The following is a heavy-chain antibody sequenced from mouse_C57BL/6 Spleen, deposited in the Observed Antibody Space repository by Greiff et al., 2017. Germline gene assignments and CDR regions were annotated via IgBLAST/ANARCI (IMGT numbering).Heavy chain of an antibody. CDR2: IYPGDGDT. V-gene: IGHV1-82*01. CDR3: ASYYGSLAWFAY. CDR1: GYAFSSSW. J-gene: IGHJ3*01. Sequence: VKLQESGPELVKPGASVKISCKASGYAFSSSWMNWVKQRPGKGLEWIGRIYPGDGDTNYNGKFKGKATLTADKSSSTAYMQLSSLTSEDSAVYFCASYYGSLAWFAYWGQGTLVTVSA. D-gene: IGHD1-1*01.